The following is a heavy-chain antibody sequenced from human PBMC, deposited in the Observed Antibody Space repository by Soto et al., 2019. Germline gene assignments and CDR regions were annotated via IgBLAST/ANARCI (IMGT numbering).Heavy chain of an antibody. J-gene: IGHJ6*03. CDR2: ISSSSSYI. CDR1: GFTFSSYS. V-gene: IGHV3-21*01. CDR3: ARDHSFGHDYGDSQSRRGYYYMDV. D-gene: IGHD4-17*01. Sequence: GGSLRLSCAASGFTFSSYSMNWVRQAPGKGLEWVSSISSSSSYIYYADSVKGRFTISRDNAKNSLYLQMNSLRAEDTAVYYCARDHSFGHDYGDSQSRRGYYYMDVWGIGTTVTVSS.